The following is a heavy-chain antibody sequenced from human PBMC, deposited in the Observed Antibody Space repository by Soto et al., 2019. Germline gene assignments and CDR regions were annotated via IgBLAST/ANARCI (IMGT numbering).Heavy chain of an antibody. CDR3: ARGGKTVTTFDY. CDR1: GGSISSGGYS. V-gene: IGHV4-30-2*01. D-gene: IGHD4-17*01. Sequence: SETLSLTXAVSGGSISSGGYSWSWIRQPPGKGLEWIGYIYHSGSTYYNPSLKSRVTISVDRSKNQFSLKLSSVTAADTAVYYCARGGKTVTTFDYWGQGTLVTVSS. CDR2: IYHSGST. J-gene: IGHJ4*02.